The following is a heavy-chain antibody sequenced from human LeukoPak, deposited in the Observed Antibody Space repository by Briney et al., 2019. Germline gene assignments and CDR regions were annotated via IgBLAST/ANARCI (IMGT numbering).Heavy chain of an antibody. D-gene: IGHD3-10*01. CDR1: GFTFSSYG. J-gene: IGHJ6*04. CDR2: IRYDGSNK. V-gene: IGHV3-30*02. CDR3: AKDKANEVPYMDV. Sequence: GGSLRLSCAASGFTFSSYGMHWVRQAPGKGLEWVAFIRYDGSNKYYADSVKGRFTISRDNSKNTLYLQMNSLRAEDTAVYYCAKDKANEVPYMDVWGKGTTVTVSS.